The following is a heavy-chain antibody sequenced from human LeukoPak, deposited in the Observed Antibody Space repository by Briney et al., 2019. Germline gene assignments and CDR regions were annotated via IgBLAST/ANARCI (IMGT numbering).Heavy chain of an antibody. V-gene: IGHV1-18*01. CDR1: GYTFTSYG. Sequence: GASVKVSCKASGYTFTSYGISWVRQAPGQGLEWMGWINAYNGNTNYAQKLQGRVTMTTDTSTSTAYMELRSLRSDDTAVYYCARDRIAVAALLIFDPWGQGTLVTVSS. J-gene: IGHJ5*02. D-gene: IGHD6-19*01. CDR2: INAYNGNT. CDR3: ARDRIAVAALLIFDP.